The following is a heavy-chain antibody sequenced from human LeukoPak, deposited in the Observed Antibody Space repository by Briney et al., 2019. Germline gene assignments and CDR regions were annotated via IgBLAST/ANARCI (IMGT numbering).Heavy chain of an antibody. J-gene: IGHJ5*02. V-gene: IGHV1-69*13. Sequence: ASVKVSCKASGGTFSSYAISWVRQAPGQGLEWMGGIIPIFGTANYAQKFQGRVTITADESTSTAYMELSSLRSEYTAVYYCARDLGYNWNDEDHWFDPWGQGTLVTVSS. CDR1: GGTFSSYA. CDR3: ARDLGYNWNDEDHWFDP. D-gene: IGHD1-1*01. CDR2: IIPIFGTA.